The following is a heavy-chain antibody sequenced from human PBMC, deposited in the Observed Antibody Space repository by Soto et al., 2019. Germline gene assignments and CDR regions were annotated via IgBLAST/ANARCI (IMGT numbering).Heavy chain of an antibody. CDR2: IIPIFGTA. J-gene: IGHJ6*02. D-gene: IGHD6-13*01. CDR1: GGTFSSYA. CDR3: ASGRNHVGIAAAGTDYYYYYGMDV. V-gene: IGHV1-69*13. Sequence: ASVKVSCKASGGTFSSYAISWVRQAPGQGLEWMGGIIPIFGTANYAQKFQGRVTITADESTSTAYMELSSLRSEDTAVDDGASGRNHVGIAAAGTDYYYYYGMDVWGQGTTVTVSS.